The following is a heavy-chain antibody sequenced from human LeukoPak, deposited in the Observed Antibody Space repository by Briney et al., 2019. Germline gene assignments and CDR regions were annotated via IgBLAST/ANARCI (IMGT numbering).Heavy chain of an antibody. CDR2: MNPNSGNT. Sequence: ASVKVSCKASGYTFTSYDINWVRQATGQGLEWMGWMNPNSGNTGYAQKFQGRVTITRNTSISTAYMELSSLRSEDTAVYYCARVSYSSSWRYYYYYMDVRGKGTTVTVSS. CDR3: ARVSYSSSWRYYYYYMDV. J-gene: IGHJ6*03. V-gene: IGHV1-8*03. D-gene: IGHD6-13*01. CDR1: GYTFTSYD.